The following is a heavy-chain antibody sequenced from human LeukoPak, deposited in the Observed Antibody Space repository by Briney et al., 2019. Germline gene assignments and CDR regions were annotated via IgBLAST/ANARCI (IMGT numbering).Heavy chain of an antibody. CDR1: GFTFSNAW. Sequence: QSGGSLRLSCAASGFTFSNAWMSWVRQAPGKGLEWVANIKQDGSEKYYVDSVKGRFTISRDNAKNSLYLQMNSLRAEDTAVYYCARDSGFFGYYDYVWGSYRWAIGAFDIWGQGTMVTVSS. V-gene: IGHV3-7*01. J-gene: IGHJ3*02. D-gene: IGHD3-16*02. CDR2: IKQDGSEK. CDR3: ARDSGFFGYYDYVWGSYRWAIGAFDI.